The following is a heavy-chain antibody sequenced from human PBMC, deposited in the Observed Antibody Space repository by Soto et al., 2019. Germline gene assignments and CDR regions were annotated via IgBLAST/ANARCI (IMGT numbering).Heavy chain of an antibody. CDR1: GYTFTSYA. J-gene: IGHJ5*02. Sequence: GASVKVSCKASGYTFTSYAMHWVRQAPGQRLEWMGWINAGNGNTKYSQKFQGRVTITRDTSASTAYMELSSLRSEDTAVYYCARDRVPDSGYEEYWFDPWGQGTLVTVSS. CDR2: INAGNGNT. V-gene: IGHV1-3*01. D-gene: IGHD5-12*01. CDR3: ARDRVPDSGYEEYWFDP.